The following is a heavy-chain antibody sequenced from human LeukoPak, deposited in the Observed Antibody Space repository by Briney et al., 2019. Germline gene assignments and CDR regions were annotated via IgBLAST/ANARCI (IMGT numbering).Heavy chain of an antibody. CDR2: HYHTGRI. CDR1: GGSISGTSYC. CDR3: ARDGSDNWGLFDN. Sequence: QPSETLSLTCSVSGGSISGTSYCWGWIRQPPGKGPEWIGSHYHTGRIYHNPSLNSRVTISVDTTKNQLSLKLSSVTDPDTAVYYCARDGSDNWGLFDNWGRGTLVTVSS. D-gene: IGHD1-1*01. V-gene: IGHV4-39*07. J-gene: IGHJ4*02.